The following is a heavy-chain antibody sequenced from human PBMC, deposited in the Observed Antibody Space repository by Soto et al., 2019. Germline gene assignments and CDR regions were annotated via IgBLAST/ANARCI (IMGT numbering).Heavy chain of an antibody. Sequence: GGSLRLSCAASGFTFSSYSMNWVRQAPGKGLEWVSSNSSGSDYIFYADSVKGRFTISRDNAKNSLFLQMNSLTAEDTAVYYCARSPVGDAFNVWGQGTVVTVSS. CDR1: GFTFSSYS. CDR2: NSSGSDYI. CDR3: ARSPVGDAFNV. V-gene: IGHV3-21*01. J-gene: IGHJ3*01.